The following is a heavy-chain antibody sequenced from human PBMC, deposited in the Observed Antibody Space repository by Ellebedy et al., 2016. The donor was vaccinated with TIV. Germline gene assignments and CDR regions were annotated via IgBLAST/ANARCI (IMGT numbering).Heavy chain of an antibody. CDR2: MRGTAGST. Sequence: GESLKISCAASGFTFSSYAMTWVRQAPGKGLELVSAMRGTAGSTNYADSVKGRFTISRDTTKNTLYLQMNDLGVEDTAVYYCAKGTSSGWYIDSWGQGTLVTVPS. V-gene: IGHV3-23*01. J-gene: IGHJ4*02. D-gene: IGHD6-19*01. CDR3: AKGTSSGWYIDS. CDR1: GFTFSSYA.